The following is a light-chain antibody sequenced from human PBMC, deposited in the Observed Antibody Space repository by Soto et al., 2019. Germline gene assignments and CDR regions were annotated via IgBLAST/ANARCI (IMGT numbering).Light chain of an antibody. V-gene: IGLV2-14*01. Sequence: QSALTQPASVSGSPGQSITISCTGSSSDVGGSNYVSWYQQHPDKAPKLMIYEVSDRPLGVSNRFSGSKSGNTASLTISGLQAEDEANYYCSSYTGSSSWVFGGGTKLTVL. CDR3: SSYTGSSSWV. J-gene: IGLJ3*02. CDR1: SSDVGGSNY. CDR2: EVS.